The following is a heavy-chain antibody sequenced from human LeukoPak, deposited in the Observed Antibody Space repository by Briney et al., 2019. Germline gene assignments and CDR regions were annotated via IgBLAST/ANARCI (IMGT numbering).Heavy chain of an antibody. Sequence: ASVKVSCKASGYTFTNYAISWVRQAPGQGYEWMGWISTYNGDTNYAQKLQGRVTMTTDTSTSTAYMELRCLRSDDTAVYYCARGKGGRDYWGQGTLVTVSS. CDR1: GYTFTNYA. D-gene: IGHD1-26*01. J-gene: IGHJ4*02. CDR2: ISTYNGDT. CDR3: ARGKGGRDY. V-gene: IGHV1-18*01.